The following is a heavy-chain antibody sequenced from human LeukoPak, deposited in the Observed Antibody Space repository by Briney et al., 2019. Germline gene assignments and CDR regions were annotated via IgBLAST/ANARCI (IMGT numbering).Heavy chain of an antibody. CDR1: GFSFSDYY. CDR2: IGSTI. CDR3: ARYVGATPYFDY. D-gene: IGHD1-26*01. V-gene: IGHV3-11*04. J-gene: IGHJ4*02. Sequence: GGSLRLSCVASGFSFSDYYMSWIRQAPGKGLEWVSYIGSTIYYADSVKGRFTISRDNAKNSLYLQMNSLRAEDTAVYYCARYVGATPYFDYWGQGTLVTVSS.